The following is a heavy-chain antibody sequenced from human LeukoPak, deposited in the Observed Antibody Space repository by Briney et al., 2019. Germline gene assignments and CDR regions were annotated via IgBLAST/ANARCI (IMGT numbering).Heavy chain of an antibody. CDR1: GFTFSSYS. Sequence: GGSLRLSCAASGFTFSSYSMNWVRQAQGKGLEWVSYISSSSTIYYADSVKGRFTISRDNAKNSLYLQMNSLRAEDTAVYYCARDRDGSYSDFFDYWGQGTLVTVSS. CDR2: ISSSSTI. CDR3: ARDRDGSYSDFFDY. J-gene: IGHJ4*02. V-gene: IGHV3-48*01. D-gene: IGHD1-26*01.